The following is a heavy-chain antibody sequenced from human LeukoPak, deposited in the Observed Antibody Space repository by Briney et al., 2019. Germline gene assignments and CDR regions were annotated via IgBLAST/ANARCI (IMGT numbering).Heavy chain of an antibody. J-gene: IGHJ4*02. CDR1: GFAFTSSA. CDR2: IVVGSGNT. Sequence: GASVKVSCKASGFAFTSSAMQWVRQARGQRLEWIGWIVVGSGNTNYAQKFQERVTITRDMSTSTAYMELSSLRSEDTAVYYCARGSLHVNGYSSGWYPRSYWGQGTLVTVSS. V-gene: IGHV1-58*02. CDR3: ARGSLHVNGYSSGWYPRSY. D-gene: IGHD6-19*01.